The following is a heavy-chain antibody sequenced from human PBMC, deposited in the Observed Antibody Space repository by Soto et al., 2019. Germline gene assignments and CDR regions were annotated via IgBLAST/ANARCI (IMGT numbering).Heavy chain of an antibody. CDR2: IFYSGST. J-gene: IGHJ4*02. CDR3: ARARSGWHGEVDH. CDR1: SGSITNFH. Sequence: QVQLQESGPGLVKPSETLSLTCTVSSGSITNFHWSWIRQSPGKGLEWIGYIFYSGSTNYNPSLKSRVSISVDRSKNQFSLNLSSVTAADTAVYYCARARSGWHGEVDHWGQGTLVTVSS. V-gene: IGHV4-59*01. D-gene: IGHD6-19*01.